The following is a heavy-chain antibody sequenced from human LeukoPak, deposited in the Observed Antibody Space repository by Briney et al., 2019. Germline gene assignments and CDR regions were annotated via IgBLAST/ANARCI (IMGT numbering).Heavy chain of an antibody. CDR2: ISGSASTI. CDR3: ARAWNSGYSPLIDY. J-gene: IGHJ4*02. V-gene: IGHV3-48*01. D-gene: IGHD3-22*01. CDR1: TFTCSNYD. Sequence: TGVSLSLSCAASTFTCSNYDMMWLRQAPGQGREGVSYISGSASTIYYADSVKGRFTISRDNSKNTLYLQMNSLRAEDTAGYYCARAWNSGYSPLIDYWGQGTLVTVSS.